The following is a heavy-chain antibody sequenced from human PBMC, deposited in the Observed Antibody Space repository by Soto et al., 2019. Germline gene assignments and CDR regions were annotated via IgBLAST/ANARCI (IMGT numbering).Heavy chain of an antibody. J-gene: IGHJ6*02. Sequence: GGSLRLSCAGSGFTFSNYAMNWVRQAPGKGLEWVSYISHKSSATYHADSVKGRFTISRDNAQNSLYLQMNSLRAEDTAVYYCARDRITPYYYGMDVWGQGTTVTVSS. CDR3: ARDRITPYYYGMDV. CDR2: ISHKSSAT. D-gene: IGHD1-20*01. CDR1: GFTFSNYA. V-gene: IGHV3-48*01.